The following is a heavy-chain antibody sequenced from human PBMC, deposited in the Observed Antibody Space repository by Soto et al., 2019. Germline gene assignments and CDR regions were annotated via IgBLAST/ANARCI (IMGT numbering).Heavy chain of an antibody. D-gene: IGHD2-15*01. CDR2: INHSGST. J-gene: IGHJ6*02. Sequence: QVQLQQWGAGLLKPSETLSLTCAVYGGSFSGYYWSWIRQPPGKGLEWIGEINHSGSTNYNPSLKSRVTISVDTSKNQFSLKLSSVTAADTAVYYCARAFRRGDCSGGSSQSCSYYYGMDVWGQGTTVTVSS. CDR3: ARAFRRGDCSGGSSQSCSYYYGMDV. CDR1: GGSFSGYY. V-gene: IGHV4-34*01.